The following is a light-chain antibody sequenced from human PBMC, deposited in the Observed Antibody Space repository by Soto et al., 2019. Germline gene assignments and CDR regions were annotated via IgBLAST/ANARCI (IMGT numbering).Light chain of an antibody. J-gene: IGLJ2*01. V-gene: IGLV2-14*03. CDR2: DVT. CDR3: GSSMSTSTLVV. Sequence: QSGLTQPASVSGSPGQSITISCTGTSRDVGGYNYVSWYQQHPGKAPKLIIYDVTKRPSGVSDRISGSKSGNTASLTISGLQAEDEADYYCGSSMSTSTLVVFGGGTKLTVL. CDR1: SRDVGGYNY.